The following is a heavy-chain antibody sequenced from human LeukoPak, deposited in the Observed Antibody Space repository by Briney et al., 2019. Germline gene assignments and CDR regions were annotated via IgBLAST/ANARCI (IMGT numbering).Heavy chain of an antibody. D-gene: IGHD1-26*01. CDR1: GFTFSSYE. Sequence: GGSLRLSCAASGFTFSSYEMNWVRQAPGKGLEWVSAISGSGGSTYYADSVKGRFTISRDNSKNTLYLQMNSLRAEDTAVYYCAKDRSGSYFPNWGQGTLVTVSS. CDR2: ISGSGGST. CDR3: AKDRSGSYFPN. V-gene: IGHV3-23*01. J-gene: IGHJ4*02.